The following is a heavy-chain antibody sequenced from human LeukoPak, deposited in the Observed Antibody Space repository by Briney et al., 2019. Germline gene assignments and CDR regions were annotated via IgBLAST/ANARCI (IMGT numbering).Heavy chain of an antibody. CDR3: AREGPIVATMGQQWLVRKGGFDY. Sequence: GGSLRLSCAASGFSFSSYAMSWVRQAPGKGLEWVAVISYDGSATSYAESVKGRFTFSRDNSKNTLYLQMNSLRAEDTAVYYCAREGPIVATMGQQWLVRKGGFDYWGQGTLVTVSS. CDR1: GFSFSSYA. J-gene: IGHJ4*02. D-gene: IGHD5-12*01. CDR2: ISYDGSAT. V-gene: IGHV3-30*04.